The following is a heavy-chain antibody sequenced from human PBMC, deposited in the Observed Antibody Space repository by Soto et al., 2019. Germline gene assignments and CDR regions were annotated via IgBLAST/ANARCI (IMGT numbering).Heavy chain of an antibody. J-gene: IGHJ4*02. CDR2: IGPESGDT. V-gene: IGHV1-2*02. CDR1: GYTFTGHY. D-gene: IGHD1-26*01. Sequence: ASVKVSCKASGYTFTGHYIHWVRQAPEQGPEWMGEIGPESGDTRYAQKFQGRVTMTRDTSITTVYMELKNLSPDDTAVYYCGRGRSGQIVVFYWGQGTPVTASS. CDR3: GRGRSGQIVVFY.